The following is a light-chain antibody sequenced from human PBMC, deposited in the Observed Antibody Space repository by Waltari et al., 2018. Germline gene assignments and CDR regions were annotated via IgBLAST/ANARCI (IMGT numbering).Light chain of an antibody. CDR1: QSVSSIY. V-gene: IGKV3-20*01. CDR3: QQYVSSPLT. CDR2: GAS. J-gene: IGKJ4*01. Sequence: EIVLTQSPGTLSLSPGARATLSCRASQSVSSIYLAWYQQKPGQTPRLLIYGASSRATGIPDRFSGSGSGTDFTLTISRLEPEDSAVYYCQQYVSSPLTFGGGTKVEIK.